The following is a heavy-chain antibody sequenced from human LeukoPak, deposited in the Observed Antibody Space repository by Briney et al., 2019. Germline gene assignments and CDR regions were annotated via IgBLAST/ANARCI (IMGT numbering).Heavy chain of an antibody. J-gene: IGHJ6*03. Sequence: GGSLRLSCAASGFPFTNFAMHWVRQAPGKGLEWVSAISGSGDITYYADSMKGRFTISRDNSKNTLFLQMNSLRAEDTAVYYCAKADIGYYMDVRGKGTTVTVSS. D-gene: IGHD5-12*01. V-gene: IGHV3-23*01. CDR1: GFPFTNFA. CDR3: AKADIGYYMDV. CDR2: ISGSGDIT.